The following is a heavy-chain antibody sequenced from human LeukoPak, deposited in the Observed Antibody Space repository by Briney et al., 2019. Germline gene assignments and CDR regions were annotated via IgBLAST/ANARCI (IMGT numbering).Heavy chain of an antibody. V-gene: IGHV4-30-4*08. D-gene: IGHD5-18*01. J-gene: IGHJ4*02. CDR2: IYYSGST. CDR1: GGSISSGGYY. CDR3: AMTPLYSYGFVDY. Sequence: SETLSLTCTVSGGSISSGGYYWSWIRQHPGKGLEWIGYIYYSGSTYYNPSLKSRVTISVDTSKNQFSLKLSSVTAADTAVYYCAMTPLYSYGFVDYWGQGTLVTVSS.